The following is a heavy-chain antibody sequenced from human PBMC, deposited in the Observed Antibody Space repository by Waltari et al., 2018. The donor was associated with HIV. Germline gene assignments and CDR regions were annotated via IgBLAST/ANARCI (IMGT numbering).Heavy chain of an antibody. CDR3: ARSTQMATIFDY. Sequence: QVTLRESGPALVKPTQTLTLTCTFSGSSLSTRGMCVSWIRQPPGKALEWLARIDWDDDKYYSTSLKTRLTISKDTSKNQVVLTMTNMDPVDTATYYCARSTQMATIFDYWGQGTLVTVSS. J-gene: IGHJ4*02. CDR2: IDWDDDK. CDR1: GSSLSTRGMC. V-gene: IGHV2-70*15. D-gene: IGHD5-12*01.